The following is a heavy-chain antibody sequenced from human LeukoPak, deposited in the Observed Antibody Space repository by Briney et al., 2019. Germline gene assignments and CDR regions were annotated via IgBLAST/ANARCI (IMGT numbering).Heavy chain of an antibody. D-gene: IGHD6-13*01. Sequence: ASETLSCKASVYSVTSYSISWVRQPPGQGLEWMGWISAYNGNTNYAQKLQGRVTMTTDTSTSTAYMELRSMRSDDTAVDYCASHSSSWPSSYFDYWGQGTLVTVSS. J-gene: IGHJ4*02. CDR3: ASHSSSWPSSYFDY. V-gene: IGHV1-18*01. CDR1: VYSVTSYS. CDR2: ISAYNGNT.